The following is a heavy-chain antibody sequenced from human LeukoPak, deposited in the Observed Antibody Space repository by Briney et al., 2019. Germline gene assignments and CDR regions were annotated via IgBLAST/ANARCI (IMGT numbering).Heavy chain of an antibody. D-gene: IGHD5-12*01. CDR2: IYYSGST. CDR1: GGSISSSSYY. Sequence: PSETLSLTCTVSGGSISSSSYYWGWIRQPPGKGLEWIGSIYYSGSTYYNPSLKSRVTISVDTSKNQFSLKLSSVTAADTAVYYCARGRNSGYLHYYYYYYMDVWGKGTTVTISS. V-gene: IGHV4-39*01. J-gene: IGHJ6*03. CDR3: ARGRNSGYLHYYYYYYMDV.